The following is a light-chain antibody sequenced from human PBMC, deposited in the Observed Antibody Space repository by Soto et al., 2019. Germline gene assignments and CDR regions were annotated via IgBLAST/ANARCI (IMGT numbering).Light chain of an antibody. V-gene: IGLV2-14*01. CDR3: SSYTSSSTL. J-gene: IGLJ1*01. CDR2: AVT. Sequence: QSVLTQPASVSGSPGQSITISCTGTSSDVGGYNYVSWHQQHPGKAPKLMIYAVTDRPSGVSSRFSGSKSGNTASLTISGLQAEDEADYYCSSYTSSSTLFGTGTKVTVL. CDR1: SSDVGGYNY.